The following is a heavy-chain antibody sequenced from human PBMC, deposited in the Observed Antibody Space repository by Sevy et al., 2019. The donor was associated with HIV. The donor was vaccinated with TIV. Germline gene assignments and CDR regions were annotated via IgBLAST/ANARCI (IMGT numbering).Heavy chain of an antibody. CDR2: IRSKAHGGTT. D-gene: IGHD3-22*01. Sequence: GGSLRLSCTASGFTFGDYAMSWFRQAPGKGLEWVGFIRSKAHGGTTEYAASVKGRFTISRDDSKSIAYLQMNSLKTEDTAVYYCTSYPGYYYDSSGYYRFDYWGQGTLVTVSS. J-gene: IGHJ4*02. CDR3: TSYPGYYYDSSGYYRFDY. V-gene: IGHV3-49*03. CDR1: GFTFGDYA.